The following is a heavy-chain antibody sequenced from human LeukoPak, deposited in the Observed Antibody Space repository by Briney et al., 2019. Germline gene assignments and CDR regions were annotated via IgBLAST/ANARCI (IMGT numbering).Heavy chain of an antibody. J-gene: IGHJ3*02. V-gene: IGHV1-18*01. CDR1: GYSFHSFA. Sequence: ASVKVSCKASGYSFHSFAINWVRQAPGQGLELLGRISTDYGNTNYAQTFQGRVTITAGKSTSTAYMELSSLRSEDTAVYYCARGGYYDSSGYQRFTNAFDIWGQGTMVTVSS. CDR3: ARGGYYDSSGYQRFTNAFDI. D-gene: IGHD3-22*01. CDR2: ISTDYGNT.